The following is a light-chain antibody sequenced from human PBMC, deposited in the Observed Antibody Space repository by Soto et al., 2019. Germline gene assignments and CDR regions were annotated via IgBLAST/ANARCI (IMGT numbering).Light chain of an antibody. V-gene: IGKV3-15*01. CDR1: QSVDSN. CDR3: QPYNMLRT. CDR2: DAS. J-gene: IGKJ1*01. Sequence: EIAMTQSTTTLSVSPGQRATLSCSASQSVDSNLAWYQQKPGQAPRLLIYDASTRATGIPARFSGSGSGTEFTLTISSLQSEDFAVYYWQPYNMLRTFGQLSNV.